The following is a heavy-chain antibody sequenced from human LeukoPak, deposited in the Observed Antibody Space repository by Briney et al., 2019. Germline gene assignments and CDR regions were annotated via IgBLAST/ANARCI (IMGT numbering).Heavy chain of an antibody. V-gene: IGHV3-21*05. Sequence: GGSLRLSCAASGFTFSNYWMTWVRQAPGKGLEWLSYISSSGSFIYYADSVKGRFTISRDNAKNSVSLQMNSLRAEDTAVYYCARVHYNDSSGYPFDYWGQGTLVTVSS. CDR3: ARVHYNDSSGYPFDY. CDR1: GFTFSNYW. CDR2: ISSSGSFI. J-gene: IGHJ4*02. D-gene: IGHD3-22*01.